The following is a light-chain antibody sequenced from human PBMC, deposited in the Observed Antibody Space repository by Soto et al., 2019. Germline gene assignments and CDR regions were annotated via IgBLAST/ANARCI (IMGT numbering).Light chain of an antibody. Sequence: QSALTQPASVSGSPGQTIAISCTGTSRDVGAYNYFSCYQHPPSTAPHLMISEVNNPPAGLSDRFAGYTAAYTAPVTISLLSADDETDYYASSDTTRVTLVFGAGTKLTVL. V-gene: IGLV2-14*01. CDR2: EVN. CDR3: SSDTTRVTLV. J-gene: IGLJ1*01. CDR1: SRDVGAYNY.